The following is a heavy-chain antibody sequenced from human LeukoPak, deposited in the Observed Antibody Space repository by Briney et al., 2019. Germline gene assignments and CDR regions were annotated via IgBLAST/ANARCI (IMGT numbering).Heavy chain of an antibody. CDR1: GGSFSGYY. J-gene: IGHJ3*02. D-gene: IGHD6-13*01. Sequence: PSETLSLTCAVYGGSFSGYYWSWIRQPPGKGLEWIGEIVHSGNTKYNPSLKSRVTISVDTSKNQFSLNLTSVTAADTAVYYCERFGSSTWYKGAFDIWGQGTMVTVAS. V-gene: IGHV4-34*12. CDR3: ERFGSSTWYKGAFDI. CDR2: IVHSGNT.